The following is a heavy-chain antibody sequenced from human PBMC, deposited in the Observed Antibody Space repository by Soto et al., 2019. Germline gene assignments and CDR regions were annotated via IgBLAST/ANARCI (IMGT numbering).Heavy chain of an antibody. CDR2: MNPNSGNT. D-gene: IGHD6-19*01. V-gene: IGHV1-8*01. CDR1: GYTFTSYD. CDR3: AISKGAVAGGALNDAFDI. J-gene: IGHJ3*02. Sequence: ASVKVSCKASGYTFTSYDINWVRQATGQGLEWMGWMNPNSGNTGYAQKFQGRVTMTRNTSISTAYMELSSLRSEDTAVYYCAISKGAVAGGALNDAFDIWGQGTMVTVSS.